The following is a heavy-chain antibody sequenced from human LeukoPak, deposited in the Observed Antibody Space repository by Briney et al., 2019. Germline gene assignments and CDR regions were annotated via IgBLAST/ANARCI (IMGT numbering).Heavy chain of an antibody. CDR1: SSIFTSYW. J-gene: IGHJ4*02. CDR2: IYPGDSDT. D-gene: IGHD3-9*01. CDR3: ARLNTHYDILTGYYTAGLSFDY. Sequence: GASLQISCEGSSSIFTSYWIGWVRQLPEKGLEWIGIIYPGDSDTRDSPSFQGQVTISADKSISDAYLQWSSLKASDTAMYYCARLNTHYDILTGYYTAGLSFDYWGQGTLVTVSS. V-gene: IGHV5-51*01.